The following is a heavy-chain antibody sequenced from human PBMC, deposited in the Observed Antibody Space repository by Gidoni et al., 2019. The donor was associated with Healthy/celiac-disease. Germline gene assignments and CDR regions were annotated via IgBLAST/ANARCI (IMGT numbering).Heavy chain of an antibody. Sequence: QVQLVESGGGVVQPGRSLRLSCAASGFTFSSHGMHWVRQAPGKGLEWVAVISYDGSNKYYADSVKGRFTISRDNSKNTLYLQMNSLRAEDTAVYYCAKGGTRLMVATLDYFDYWGQGTLVTVSS. CDR3: AKGGTRLMVATLDYFDY. J-gene: IGHJ4*02. D-gene: IGHD5-12*01. CDR1: GFTFSSHG. CDR2: ISYDGSNK. V-gene: IGHV3-30*18.